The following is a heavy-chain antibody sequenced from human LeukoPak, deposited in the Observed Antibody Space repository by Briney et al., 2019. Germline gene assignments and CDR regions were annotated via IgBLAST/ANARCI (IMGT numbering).Heavy chain of an antibody. CDR3: ARAPLENIVVVVAATHGYFDY. CDR1: GFTFSSYS. CDR2: ISSSSSYI. J-gene: IGHJ4*02. D-gene: IGHD2-15*01. Sequence: PGGSLRLSCAASGFTFSSYSMNWVRQAPGKGLEWVSSISSSSSYIYYADSVKGRFTISRDNAKNSLYLQMNSLRAEDTAVYYCARAPLENIVVVVAATHGYFDYWGQGTLVTASS. V-gene: IGHV3-21*01.